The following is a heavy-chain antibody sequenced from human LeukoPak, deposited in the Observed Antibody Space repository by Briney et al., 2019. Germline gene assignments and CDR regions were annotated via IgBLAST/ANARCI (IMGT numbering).Heavy chain of an antibody. CDR3: ASRSGTNPYYFDY. CDR1: GYSFRDFG. Sequence: ASVKVSCKASGYSFRDFGIGWVRQAPGQGLEWMGWINVYNGKTNSAEKVQGRVTMTTDTSTSTVYMELRSLRSDDTAVYYCASRSGTNPYYFDYWGQGTLVTVSS. J-gene: IGHJ4*02. CDR2: INVYNGKT. D-gene: IGHD1-26*01. V-gene: IGHV1-18*01.